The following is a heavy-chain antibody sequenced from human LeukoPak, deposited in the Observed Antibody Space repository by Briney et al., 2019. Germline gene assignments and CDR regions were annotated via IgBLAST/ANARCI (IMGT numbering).Heavy chain of an antibody. D-gene: IGHD3-22*01. CDR3: ARASGTYYYDSDWFDP. J-gene: IGHJ5*02. CDR1: GLTLSSYA. V-gene: IGHV3-23*01. Sequence: GSLRLSCAASGLTLSSYAMSWVRQAPGKGLEWVSATSSSDAGTYYADSVRGRFTISRDNSKNTLYLQMNSLRAEDTAVYYCARASGTYYYDSDWFDPWGQGTLVTVSS. CDR2: TSSSDAGT.